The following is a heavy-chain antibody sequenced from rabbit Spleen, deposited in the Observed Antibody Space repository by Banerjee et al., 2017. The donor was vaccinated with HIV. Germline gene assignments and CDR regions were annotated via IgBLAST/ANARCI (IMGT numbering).Heavy chain of an antibody. V-gene: IGHV1S45*01. Sequence: QEQLVESGGGLVQPEGSLTLTCTASGFSFSSSYYMCWVRQAPGKGLEWIGCIYTGSGSTYYASWAKGRFTISKTSSTTVTLQMASLTAADTATYFCARDLAAWNSGSYAFNLWGPGTLVTVS. D-gene: IGHD1-1*01. CDR1: GFSFSSSYY. CDR2: IYTGSGST. J-gene: IGHJ4*01. CDR3: ARDLAAWNSGSYAFNL.